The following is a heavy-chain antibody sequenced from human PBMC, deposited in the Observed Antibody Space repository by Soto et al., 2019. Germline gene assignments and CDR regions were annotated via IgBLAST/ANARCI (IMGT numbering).Heavy chain of an antibody. CDR1: GYSISSGYY. J-gene: IGHJ5*02. CDR2: LYHSGST. CDR3: ARDGVVNYGDYDNWFDP. Sequence: SATLSVTWAVWGYSISSGYYWGWILHPPWKGLEWIGRLYHSGSTYYTPSLKSRVTISVDTSNNQFSLKLSSVTAADTAVYYCARDGVVNYGDYDNWFDPWGQGTLVTVSS. V-gene: IGHV4-38-2*02. D-gene: IGHD4-17*01.